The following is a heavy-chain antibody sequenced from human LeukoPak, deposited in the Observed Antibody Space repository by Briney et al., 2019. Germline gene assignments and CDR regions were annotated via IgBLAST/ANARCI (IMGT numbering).Heavy chain of an antibody. CDR3: ARFRVPAAQTPRTGYDAFDI. CDR2: IIPIFGTA. J-gene: IGHJ3*02. V-gene: IGHV1-69*01. Sequence: VASVKVSCKASGGTFSSYAISWVRQAPGQGLEWMGGIIPIFGTANYAQKFQGRVTITADESTSTAYMELSSLRSEDTAVYYCARFRVPAAQTPRTGYDAFDIWGQGTMVTVSS. D-gene: IGHD2-2*01. CDR1: GGTFSSYA.